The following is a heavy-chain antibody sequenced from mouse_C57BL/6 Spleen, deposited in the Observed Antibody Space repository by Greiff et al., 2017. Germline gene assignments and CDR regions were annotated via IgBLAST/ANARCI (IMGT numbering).Heavy chain of an antibody. CDR3: ARRLTGTSSYWYFDV. Sequence: QVQLQQSGAELMKPGASVKLSCKATGYTFTGYWIEWVKQRPGHGLEWIGEILPGSGSTNYNEKFKGKATFTADTSSNTAYMQLSSLTTEDSAIYYCARRLTGTSSYWYFDVWGTGTTVTVSS. CDR2: ILPGSGST. D-gene: IGHD4-1*01. J-gene: IGHJ1*03. CDR1: GYTFTGYW. V-gene: IGHV1-9*01.